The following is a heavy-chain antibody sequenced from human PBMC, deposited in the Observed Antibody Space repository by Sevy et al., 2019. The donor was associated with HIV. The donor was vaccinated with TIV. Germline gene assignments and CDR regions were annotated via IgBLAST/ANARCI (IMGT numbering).Heavy chain of an antibody. CDR3: VREAVGYGSVFDD. CDR2: INSDGSDT. D-gene: IGHD3-10*01. V-gene: IGHV3-74*01. J-gene: IGHJ4*02. CDR1: GFTFSSYW. Sequence: GGSLRLSCAASGFTFSSYWMHWVRQAPGKGLVWESRINSDGSDTRYADSVKGRFTISRDNAKDTLHLQMTSVRPDDTAVYYCVREAVGYGSVFDDWGQGTLVTVSS.